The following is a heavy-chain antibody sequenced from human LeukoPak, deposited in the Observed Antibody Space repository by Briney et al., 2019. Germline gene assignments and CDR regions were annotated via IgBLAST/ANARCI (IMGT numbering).Heavy chain of an antibody. V-gene: IGHV4-61*02. Sequence: SETLSLTCTVSGGSISSGSYYWSWIRQPAGKGLEWIGRIYTSGSTNYNPSLKSRVTISVDTSKNQFSLKLSSVTAADTAVYYSARTITMVRGVMWATGYYYYYYMDVWGKGTTVTVSS. CDR3: ARTITMVRGVMWATGYYYYYYMDV. J-gene: IGHJ6*03. D-gene: IGHD3-10*01. CDR1: GGSISSGSYY. CDR2: IYTSGST.